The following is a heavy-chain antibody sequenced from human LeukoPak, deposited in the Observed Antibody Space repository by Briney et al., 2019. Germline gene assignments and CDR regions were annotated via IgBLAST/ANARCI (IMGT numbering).Heavy chain of an antibody. J-gene: IGHJ3*02. CDR2: IYNSANT. Sequence: SETLSLTCTVFGDSISSSSYCWDWLRQPPGKGLEGIGNIYNSANTHYNPSLKTRITMSVDTSQNHLSLKLNSVTAADTCTYYCARHSRSAYTGYENAFDIWGQGTMVTVSS. CDR3: ARHSRSAYTGYENAFDI. V-gene: IGHV4-39*01. D-gene: IGHD5-12*01. CDR1: GDSISSSSYC.